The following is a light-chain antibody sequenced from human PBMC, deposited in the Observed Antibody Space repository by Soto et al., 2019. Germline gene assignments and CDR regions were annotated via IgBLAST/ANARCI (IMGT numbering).Light chain of an antibody. J-gene: IGLJ2*01. CDR2: GVT. V-gene: IGLV2-14*01. Sequence: QSALTQPASVSGSPGQSITISCTGTSSDVGGYNYVSWYQQHPGKAPKLMIYGVTNRPSGVPNRFSGSKSGNTASLTISGLQAEDEAEYYCRSYTSSTTLSVVFGGGTKVTVL. CDR1: SSDVGGYNY. CDR3: RSYTSSTTLSVV.